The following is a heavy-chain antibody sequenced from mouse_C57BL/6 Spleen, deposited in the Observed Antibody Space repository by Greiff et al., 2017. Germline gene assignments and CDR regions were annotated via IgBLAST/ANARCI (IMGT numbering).Heavy chain of an antibody. J-gene: IGHJ3*01. CDR3: ARDYYGSSPWFAY. Sequence: EVKLMESGGGLVQSGRSLRLSCATSGFTFSDFYMEWVRQAPGTGLEWIAASRNKANDYTTEYSASVKGRVIVSRDTSQSILYLQMNALRAEDTAIYYCARDYYGSSPWFAYWGQGTLVTVSA. CDR2: SRNKANDYTT. CDR1: GFTFSDFY. D-gene: IGHD1-1*01. V-gene: IGHV7-1*01.